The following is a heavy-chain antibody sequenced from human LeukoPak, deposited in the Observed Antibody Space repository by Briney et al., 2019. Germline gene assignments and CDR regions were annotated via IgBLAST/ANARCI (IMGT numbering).Heavy chain of an antibody. D-gene: IGHD5-18*01. Sequence: SETLSLTCAVYGTSFSGYYWSWIRQPPGKGLGWIGEIDHRGRAKYNPSLKSRVSTSIDTSKNQFSLNLSSVTAADTAVYYCARDVDTALMDVWGEGTTVIVSS. V-gene: IGHV4-34*01. CDR2: IDHRGRA. J-gene: IGHJ6*04. CDR1: GTSFSGYY. CDR3: ARDVDTALMDV.